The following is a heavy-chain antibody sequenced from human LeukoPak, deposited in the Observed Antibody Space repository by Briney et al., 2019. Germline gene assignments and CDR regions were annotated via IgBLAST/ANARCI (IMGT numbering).Heavy chain of an antibody. CDR3: AKDIDRYCSSTSCSYALDF. CDR2: ISSSSSTI. CDR1: GFTFSTYS. J-gene: IGHJ3*01. Sequence: PGGSLRLSCAASGFTFSTYSMNWVRQAPGKGLEWISYISSSSSTIYYADSVKGRFTISRDNAKNSLYLQMNSLRAEDMALYYCAKDIDRYCSSTSCSYALDFWGQGTMVTVSS. D-gene: IGHD2-2*01. V-gene: IGHV3-48*01.